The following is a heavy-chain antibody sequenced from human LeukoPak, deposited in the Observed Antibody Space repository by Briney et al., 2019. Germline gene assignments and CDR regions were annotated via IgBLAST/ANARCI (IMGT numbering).Heavy chain of an antibody. CDR1: GFTFSSYG. CDR3: ARDDRYGSGSYYYAFDI. V-gene: IGHV3-30*02. J-gene: IGHJ3*02. Sequence: GGSLRLSCAASGFTFSSYGMHWVRQAPGKGLEWVAFIRYDGSNKYYADSVKGRFTISRDNSKNTLYLQMNSLRAEDTAVYYCARDDRYGSGSYYYAFDIWGQGTMVTVSS. CDR2: IRYDGSNK. D-gene: IGHD3-10*01.